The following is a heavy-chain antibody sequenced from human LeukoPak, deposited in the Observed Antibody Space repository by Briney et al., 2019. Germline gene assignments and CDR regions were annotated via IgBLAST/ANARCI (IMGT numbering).Heavy chain of an antibody. CDR2: IFPFFGTP. CDR3: AREKWEPPYYYFGLDV. Sequence: SVKVSCKDSGGTLISYAISWVRQAPGQGLEWMGGIFPFFGTPNYAQKFQGRLTLIADESTNMAYIELSGLRSEDTAIYYCAREKWEPPYYYFGLDVWGQGTTVTVSS. V-gene: IGHV1-69*01. D-gene: IGHD1-26*01. CDR1: GGTLISYA. J-gene: IGHJ6*02.